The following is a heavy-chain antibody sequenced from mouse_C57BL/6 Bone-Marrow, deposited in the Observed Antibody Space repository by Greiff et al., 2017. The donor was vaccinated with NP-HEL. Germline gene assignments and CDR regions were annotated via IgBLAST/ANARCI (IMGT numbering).Heavy chain of an antibody. Sequence: EVQRVESGGDLVKPGGSLKLSCAASGFTFSSYGMSWVRQTPDKRLEWVATISSGGSYTYYPDSVKGRFTISRDNAKNTLYLQMSSLKSEDTAMYYCARSGPWYFDVWGTGTTVTVSS. CDR3: ARSGPWYFDV. J-gene: IGHJ1*03. D-gene: IGHD3-1*01. CDR1: GFTFSSYG. V-gene: IGHV5-6*01. CDR2: ISSGGSYT.